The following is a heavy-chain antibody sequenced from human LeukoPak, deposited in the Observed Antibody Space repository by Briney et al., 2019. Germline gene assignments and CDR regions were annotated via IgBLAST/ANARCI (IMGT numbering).Heavy chain of an antibody. V-gene: IGHV1-24*01. CDR2: FDPEGGET. J-gene: IGHJ4*02. CDR1: GYTLTELS. Sequence: ASVKVSCKVSGYTLTELSMHWVRQAPGKGLEWMGGFDPEGGETIYAQKFQGRVTMTEDTSTDTAYMELSSLRSEDTAVYYCATHPSFYDYGDYVSQSYFDYWGQGTLVTVSS. D-gene: IGHD4-17*01. CDR3: ATHPSFYDYGDYVSQSYFDY.